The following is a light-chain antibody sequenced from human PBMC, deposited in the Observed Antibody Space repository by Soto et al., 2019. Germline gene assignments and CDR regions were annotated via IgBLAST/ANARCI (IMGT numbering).Light chain of an antibody. CDR1: SSDVGSHNF. Sequence: HSVLTQPASVSGSPGQSITISCTGTSSDVGSHNFVSWYQQRPGKAPKLMIFEVTKRPSGVSSRFSASKSGNTASLTISGVQAEDEADYYCCSYAGTTTCVFGGGTKLTVL. J-gene: IGLJ2*01. CDR2: EVT. CDR3: CSYAGTTTCV. V-gene: IGLV2-23*02.